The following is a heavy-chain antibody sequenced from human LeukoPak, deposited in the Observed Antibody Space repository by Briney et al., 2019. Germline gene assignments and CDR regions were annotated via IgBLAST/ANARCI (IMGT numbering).Heavy chain of an antibody. Sequence: GGSLRLSCAASGFTFSAYSMNWVRQAPGKGLEWVSYITSSSSAIYYAVSVKGRFTISRDNAKNSLYLQMNSLRDEDTAVYYCARDRDWSFDYWGQGTLVTVSS. CDR1: GFTFSAYS. CDR2: ITSSSSAI. CDR3: ARDRDWSFDY. V-gene: IGHV3-48*02. J-gene: IGHJ4*02. D-gene: IGHD3/OR15-3a*01.